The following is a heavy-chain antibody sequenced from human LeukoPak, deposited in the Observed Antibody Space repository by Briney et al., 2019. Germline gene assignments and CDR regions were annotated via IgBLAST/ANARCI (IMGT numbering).Heavy chain of an antibody. Sequence: SETLSLTCTVSGGSISSYYWSWIRQPPGKGLEWIGYIYTSGSTNYNPSLKSRVTISVDTSKNQFSLKPSSVTAADTAVYYCARGTSVAGTGYWGQGTLVTVSS. CDR2: IYTSGST. V-gene: IGHV4-4*09. J-gene: IGHJ4*02. D-gene: IGHD6-19*01. CDR3: ARGTSVAGTGY. CDR1: GGSISSYY.